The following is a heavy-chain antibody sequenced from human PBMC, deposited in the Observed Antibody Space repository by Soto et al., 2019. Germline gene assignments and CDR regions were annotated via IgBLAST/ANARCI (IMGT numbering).Heavy chain of an antibody. V-gene: IGHV4-59*01. CDR3: ASDLAAADFDY. CDR1: GGSSSSYY. J-gene: IGHJ4*02. CDR2: VHHSGVT. Sequence: SETLSLTCTVSGGSSSSYYWSWIRQPPGKGLEWVGYVHHSGVTNYNPSLKSRATISLDTSKNHFSLKLTSVTAADAAVYYCASDLAAADFDYWGQGTPVTVSS. D-gene: IGHD6-13*01.